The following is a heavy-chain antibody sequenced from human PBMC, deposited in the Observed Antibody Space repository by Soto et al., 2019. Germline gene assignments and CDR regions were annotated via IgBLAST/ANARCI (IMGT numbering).Heavy chain of an antibody. CDR3: AKDSGLVLSFYFEY. CDR1: GFTFDDYA. CDR2: ISWNSGSI. J-gene: IGHJ4*02. D-gene: IGHD6-19*01. V-gene: IGHV3-9*01. Sequence: EVQLVESGGGLVQPGRSLRLSCAASGFTFDDYAMHWVRQAPGKGLELVAGISWNSGSIGYADTVNGRFTISRDNAKNSLYLQMNSMRAEDRTLYYCAKDSGLVLSFYFEYWSQGTLVTVSS.